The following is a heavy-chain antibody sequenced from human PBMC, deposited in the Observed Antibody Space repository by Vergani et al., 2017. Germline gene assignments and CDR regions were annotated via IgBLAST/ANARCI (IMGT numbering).Heavy chain of an antibody. J-gene: IGHJ6*02. CDR2: IHHSGDT. V-gene: IGHV4-38-2*01. D-gene: IGHD3-10*01. CDR3: ARHRGSGCFFPSSYFYGMDV. Sequence: QVQLQESGPGLVKPSETLTLTCDVSDSPIMTIPYWGWFRQSPGKGLGWIGCIHHSGDTHYNSSLKSRVSISIVSSSKFSLSLTSVTAADTAIYYCARHRGSGCFFPSSYFYGMDVWGHGTTVTVSS. CDR1: DSPIMTIPY.